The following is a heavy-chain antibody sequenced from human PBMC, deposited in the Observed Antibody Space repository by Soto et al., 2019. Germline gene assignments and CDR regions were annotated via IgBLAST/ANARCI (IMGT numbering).Heavy chain of an antibody. V-gene: IGHV4-34*01. Sequence: QVQLQQWGAGLLKPSETLSLTCAIYGGSFKHYYWSWIHQPPGKGLEWIGEINHSGSTNYNPSLKSRVTISVDTSKNQFSLKLTSVTAADTAVYYCARTYSSGWYRGTGWFDPWGQGTLVTVSS. CDR1: GGSFKHYY. CDR2: INHSGST. CDR3: ARTYSSGWYRGTGWFDP. J-gene: IGHJ5*02. D-gene: IGHD6-19*01.